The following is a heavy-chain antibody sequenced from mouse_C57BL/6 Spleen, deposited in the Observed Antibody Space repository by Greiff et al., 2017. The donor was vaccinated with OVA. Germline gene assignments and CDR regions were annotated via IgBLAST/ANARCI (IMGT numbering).Heavy chain of an antibody. CDR2: ISSGSSTI. D-gene: IGHD2-3*01. CDR3: ARRGGCYYSSWFAY. J-gene: IGHJ3*01. V-gene: IGHV5-17*01. Sequence: EVKLMESGGGLVKPGGSLKLSCAASGFTFSDDGMHWVRQAPEKGLEWVAYISSGSSTIYYADTVKGRFTISRDNAQNTLCLQMTSLRSEDTAMYYCARRGGCYYSSWFAYWGQGTLVTVSA. CDR1: GFTFSDDG.